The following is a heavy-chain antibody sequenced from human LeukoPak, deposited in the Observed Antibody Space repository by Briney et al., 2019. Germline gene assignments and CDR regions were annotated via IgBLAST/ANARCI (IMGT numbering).Heavy chain of an antibody. Sequence: PSETLSLTCTVSGGSISSYYWSWIRQPPGKGLEWIGYIYYSGSTNYNPSLKSRVTISVDTPKNQFSLKLSSVTAADTAVYYCARFSGSSGRYYFDYWGQGTLVTVSS. CDR3: ARFSGSSGRYYFDY. CDR2: IYYSGST. V-gene: IGHV4-59*08. J-gene: IGHJ4*02. D-gene: IGHD6-25*01. CDR1: GGSISSYY.